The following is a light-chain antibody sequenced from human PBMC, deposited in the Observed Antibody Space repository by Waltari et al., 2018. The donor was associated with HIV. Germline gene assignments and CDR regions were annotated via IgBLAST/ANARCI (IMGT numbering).Light chain of an antibody. CDR1: SSNIGAGHA. CDR3: QSYDSSLSGWV. J-gene: IGLJ3*02. V-gene: IGLV1-40*01. CDR2: ANS. Sequence: QSVLTQPPSVSGAPGQRVTISCTGSSSNIGAGHAVHWYQPLPPPSPKLLLYANSKRPSGVPDLFSGSKSGPSASLAITVLQAEDEAEYYCQSYDSSLSGWVFGGGTKLTVL.